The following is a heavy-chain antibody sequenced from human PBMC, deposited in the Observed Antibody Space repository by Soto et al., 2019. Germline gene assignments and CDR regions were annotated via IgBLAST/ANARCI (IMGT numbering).Heavy chain of an antibody. V-gene: IGHV1-69*06. CDR3: ARESIGYYYDSSGPDAFDL. J-gene: IGHJ3*01. Sequence: SVKVSCKASGGSFSSYAIIWVRQAPGQGLEWMGGIIPIFGTANYAQKFQGRVTITADKSTSTAYMELSSLRSEDTAVYYRARESIGYYYDSSGPDAFDLWGQGTMVTV. D-gene: IGHD3-22*01. CDR1: GGSFSSYA. CDR2: IIPIFGTA.